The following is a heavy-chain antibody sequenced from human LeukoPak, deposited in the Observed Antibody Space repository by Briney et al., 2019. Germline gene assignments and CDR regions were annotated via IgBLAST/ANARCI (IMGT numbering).Heavy chain of an antibody. V-gene: IGHV4-34*01. D-gene: IGHD2-2*01. CDR1: GGSFSGYY. Sequence: PSETLSLTCAVYGGSFSGYYWSWIRQPPGKGLEWIGEINHSGSTNYNPSLQSRVTISVDTSKNQFSLKLSSVTAADTAVYYCARGFFGQLLSRFRAFDIWGQGTMVTVSS. J-gene: IGHJ3*02. CDR3: ARGFFGQLLSRFRAFDI. CDR2: INHSGST.